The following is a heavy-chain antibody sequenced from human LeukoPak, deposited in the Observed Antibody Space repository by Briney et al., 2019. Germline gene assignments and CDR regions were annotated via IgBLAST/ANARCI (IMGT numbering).Heavy chain of an antibody. CDR3: AKDYSFSNFN. J-gene: IGHJ4*02. V-gene: IGHV3-7*01. CDR1: GFVVSNQW. Sequence: STRLSWATSGFVVSNQWMGWVRLAPRKGLEWVANINERGSETYYADYVKGRFTISRDNTKKSLFLQLNSLGVEDTATYYCAKDYSFSNFNWGQGTLVTVSS. CDR2: INERGSET. D-gene: IGHD2-15*01.